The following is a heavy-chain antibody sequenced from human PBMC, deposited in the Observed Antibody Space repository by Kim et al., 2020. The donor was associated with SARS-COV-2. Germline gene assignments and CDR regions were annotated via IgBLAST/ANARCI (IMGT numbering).Heavy chain of an antibody. CDR2: IWYDGSNK. CDR3: ARDRATVTTKAHPSDHQGYYYGMDV. D-gene: IGHD4-17*01. CDR1: GFTFSSYG. Sequence: GGSLRLSCAASGFTFSSYGMHWVRQAPGKGLEWVAVIWYDGSNKYYADSVKGRFTISRDNSKNTLHLQMNSLRAEDTAVYYCARDRATVTTKAHPSDHQGYYYGMDVWGQGTTVTVSS. V-gene: IGHV3-33*01. J-gene: IGHJ6*02.